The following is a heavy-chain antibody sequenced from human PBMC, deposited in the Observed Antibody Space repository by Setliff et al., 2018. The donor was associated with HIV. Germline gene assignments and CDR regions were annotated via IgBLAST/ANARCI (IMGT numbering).Heavy chain of an antibody. Sequence: KPSETLSLTCAVYGGSLSGFYWNWIRQSPGKGLEWIGEINHRGGVNYNPSFNSRLTMSVDTSKNQFSLKLTSVTAADTAVYYCARIRSGYDSGFDQWGQGTLVTVSS. CDR3: ARIRSGYDSGFDQ. CDR2: INHRGGV. D-gene: IGHD5-12*01. J-gene: IGHJ4*02. V-gene: IGHV4-34*01. CDR1: GGSLSGFY.